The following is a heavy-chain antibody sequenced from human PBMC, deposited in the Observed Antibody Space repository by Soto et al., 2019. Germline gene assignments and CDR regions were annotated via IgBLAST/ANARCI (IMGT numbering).Heavy chain of an antibody. V-gene: IGHV1-46*01. CDR3: ARLLVPPVSDYYYGMDV. CDR1: GYTFTSYY. J-gene: IGHJ6*02. CDR2: INPSGGST. Sequence: ASVKVSCKASGYTFTSYYMHWVRQAPGQGLEWMGIINPSGGSTSYAQKFQGRVTMTRDTSTSTVYMELSSLRSEDTAVYYCARLLVPPVSDYYYGMDVWGQGTTVTVSS. D-gene: IGHD2-8*02.